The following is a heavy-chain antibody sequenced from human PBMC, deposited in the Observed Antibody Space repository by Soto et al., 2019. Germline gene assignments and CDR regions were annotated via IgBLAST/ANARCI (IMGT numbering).Heavy chain of an antibody. CDR1: GFTFSSYS. CDR3: AKKVNSGSGSQFFDY. J-gene: IGHJ4*02. V-gene: IGHV3-23*01. CDR2: FRSGGDDATT. D-gene: IGHD3-10*01. Sequence: GGSLRLSCAASGFTFSSYSMSWVRQAPGKGLEWVSGFRSGGDDATTYYADSVRGRFTISRDNSKNTLFLQMNSLRAEDTAIYYCAKKVNSGSGSQFFDYWGQGTLVTVSS.